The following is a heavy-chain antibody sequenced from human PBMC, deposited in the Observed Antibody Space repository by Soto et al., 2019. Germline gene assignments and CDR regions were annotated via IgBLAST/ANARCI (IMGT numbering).Heavy chain of an antibody. Sequence: EVQLVESGGGLVQPGGSLRLSCAASGFTFSSYDMHWVRQATEKGLEWVSAIGTAGDTYYPGSVKGRFTISRENAKNSLYLQMNSLRAGDTAVYYCARARHSGSWDYWGQGTLVTVSS. J-gene: IGHJ4*02. CDR2: IGTAGDT. CDR1: GFTFSSYD. CDR3: ARARHSGSWDY. D-gene: IGHD6-13*01. V-gene: IGHV3-13*04.